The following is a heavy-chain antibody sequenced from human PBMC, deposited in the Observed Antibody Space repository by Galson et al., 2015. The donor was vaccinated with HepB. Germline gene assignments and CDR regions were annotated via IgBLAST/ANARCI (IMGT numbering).Heavy chain of an antibody. D-gene: IGHD1-14*01. CDR1: GITVSNNY. Sequence: SLRLSCAASGITVSNNYMSWARQAPGKGLEWVSVIYSGGSTYYADSVKGRFTISRDSSKNTVYPQMNSLRVEDTAVYYCARDTGHWGQGTLVTVSS. V-gene: IGHV3-66*01. CDR3: ARDTGH. J-gene: IGHJ4*02. CDR2: IYSGGST.